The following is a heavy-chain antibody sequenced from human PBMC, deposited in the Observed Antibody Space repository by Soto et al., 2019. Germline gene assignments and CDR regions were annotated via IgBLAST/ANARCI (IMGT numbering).Heavy chain of an antibody. V-gene: IGHV4-34*01. CDR3: ARGGISHWAYFYYMDV. D-gene: IGHD2-21*01. CDR1: GGSLSDYF. Sequence: SETLSLTCVVSGGSLSDYFWSWIRQPPGMALEWIGEINHLGSINYNPSLKSRVTMSVDTSKNQFSLTLNSVTAADTATYYCARGGISHWAYFYYMDVWDRGTTVTVSS. CDR2: INHLGSI. J-gene: IGHJ6*03.